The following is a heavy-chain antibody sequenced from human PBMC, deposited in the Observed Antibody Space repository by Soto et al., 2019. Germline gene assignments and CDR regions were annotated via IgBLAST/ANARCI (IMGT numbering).Heavy chain of an antibody. CDR1: GGSISSYY. Sequence: ETLSLTCTVSGGSISSYYWSWIRQPPGKGLEWIGYIYYSGSTNYNPSLKSRVTISVDTSKNQFSLKLSSVTAADTAVYYCARSYVFWSGYYKGFGSHFDYWGQGTLVTVSS. D-gene: IGHD3-3*01. J-gene: IGHJ4*02. CDR2: IYYSGST. V-gene: IGHV4-59*01. CDR3: ARSYVFWSGYYKGFGSHFDY.